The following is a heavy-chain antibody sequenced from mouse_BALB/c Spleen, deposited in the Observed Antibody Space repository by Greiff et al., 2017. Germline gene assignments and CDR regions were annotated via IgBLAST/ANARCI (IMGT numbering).Heavy chain of an antibody. V-gene: IGHV1-5*01. CDR3: TVGAGYRAMDY. Sequence: VQLQQSGTVLARPGASVTMSCKASGYSFTSYWMHWVKQRPGQGLEWIGAIYPGNSDTSYNQKFKGKAKLTAVTSASTAYMELSSLTNEDSAVYYCTVGAGYRAMDYWGQGTSVTVSS. CDR2: IYPGNSDT. J-gene: IGHJ4*01. D-gene: IGHD3-1*01. CDR1: GYSFTSYW.